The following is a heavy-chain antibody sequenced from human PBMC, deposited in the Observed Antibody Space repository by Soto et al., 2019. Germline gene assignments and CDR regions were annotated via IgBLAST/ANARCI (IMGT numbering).Heavy chain of an antibody. D-gene: IGHD6-6*01. V-gene: IGHV1-18*04. CDR3: ARWGLIAARWRGFDP. CDR2: ISAYNGNT. Sequence: RASVKVSCKASGYTFTSYGISWVRQAPGQGLEWMGWISAYNGNTNYAQKLQGRVTMTTDTSTSTAYMELRSLRSDDTAVYYCARWGLIAARWRGFDPWGQGTLVTVSS. CDR1: GYTFTSYG. J-gene: IGHJ5*02.